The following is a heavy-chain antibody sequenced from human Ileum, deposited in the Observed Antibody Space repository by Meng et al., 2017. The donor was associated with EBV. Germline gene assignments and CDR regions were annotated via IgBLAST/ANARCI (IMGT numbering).Heavy chain of an antibody. CDR2: TYHSGST. CDR1: GDFVSSNNW. V-gene: IGHV4-4*02. J-gene: IGHJ4*02. CDR3: THYNWGNHPDGVY. Sequence: QVQVQESGPGLVKPSETLSLTCSVSGDFVSSNNWWSWVRQSPGKGLEWIGETYHSGSTNYNPSLKSRVTISVDKSKNEFSLKLNSVTAADTAVYYCTHYNWGNHPDGVYWGQGTMVTVSA. D-gene: IGHD3-16*01.